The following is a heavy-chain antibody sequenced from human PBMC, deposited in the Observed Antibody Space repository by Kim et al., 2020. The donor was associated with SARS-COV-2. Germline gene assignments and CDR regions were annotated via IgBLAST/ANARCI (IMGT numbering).Heavy chain of an antibody. V-gene: IGHV4-34*01. J-gene: IGHJ5*02. D-gene: IGHD3-10*01. Sequence: SETLSLTCAVYGGSFSGYYWSWIRQPPGKGLEWIGEINHSGSTNYNPSLKSRVTISVDTSKNQFSLKLSSVTAADTAVYYCARGRGLTMVRGVNRYNWFDPWGQGTLVTVSS. CDR2: INHSGST. CDR1: GGSFSGYY. CDR3: ARGRGLTMVRGVNRYNWFDP.